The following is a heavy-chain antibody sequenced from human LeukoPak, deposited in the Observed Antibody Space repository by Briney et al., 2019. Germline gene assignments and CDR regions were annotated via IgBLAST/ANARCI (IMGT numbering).Heavy chain of an antibody. CDR2: ISYDGSNK. J-gene: IGHJ4*02. CDR1: GFTFSSYA. Sequence: GGSLRLSCAASGFTFSSYAMHWVRQVPGKGLEWVAVISYDGSNKYYADSVKGRFTISRDNSKDTLYLQMNSLRAEDTAVYYCARNRYSSGWYFSYWGQGTLVTVSS. CDR3: ARNRYSSGWYFSY. V-gene: IGHV3-30-3*01. D-gene: IGHD6-19*01.